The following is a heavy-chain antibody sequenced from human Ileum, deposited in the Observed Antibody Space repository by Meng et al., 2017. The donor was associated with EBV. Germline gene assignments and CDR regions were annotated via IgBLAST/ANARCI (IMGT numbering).Heavy chain of an antibody. Sequence: QRTASGPGLLKPSDPPSLPCTASGGSVTSGTYYWSWLRQPPGSRLEFIGYVHHTGATNYNPSLVRRATVSVDTSKSQFSLHLTSVTAADTAVYYCARGYSYSYYFYFDYWGQGILVTVSS. D-gene: IGHD1-26*01. CDR1: GGSVTSGTYY. CDR3: ARGYSYSYYFYFDY. CDR2: VHHTGAT. V-gene: IGHV4-61*01. J-gene: IGHJ4*02.